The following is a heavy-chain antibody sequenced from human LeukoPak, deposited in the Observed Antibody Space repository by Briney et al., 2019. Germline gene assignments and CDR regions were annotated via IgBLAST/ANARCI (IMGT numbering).Heavy chain of an antibody. Sequence: GGSLRLSCAASGFTFNSYGMHWVRQAPGKGLEWVTFIRYDGSHKYYADSVKGRFTISRDNAKNSLYLQMNSLRAEDTAVYYCARGPLYYYDSSGYHLDYWGQGTLVTVSS. CDR3: ARGPLYYYDSSGYHLDY. D-gene: IGHD3-22*01. CDR2: IRYDGSHK. CDR1: GFTFNSYG. J-gene: IGHJ4*02. V-gene: IGHV3-30*02.